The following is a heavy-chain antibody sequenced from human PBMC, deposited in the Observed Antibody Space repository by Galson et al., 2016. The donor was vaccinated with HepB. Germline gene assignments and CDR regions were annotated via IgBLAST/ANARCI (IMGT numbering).Heavy chain of an antibody. D-gene: IGHD1-14*01. J-gene: IGHJ4*02. Sequence: SLRVSCAASGFTFTSHWMHWVRQAPGKGLEWVANINQGGGEKYYVDSVKGRFTISRDNSKNSLYLQMNSLRAEDTAVYYCANHRGWGQGTLVTVSS. CDR1: GFTFTSHW. CDR2: INQGGGEK. CDR3: ANHRG. V-gene: IGHV3-7*03.